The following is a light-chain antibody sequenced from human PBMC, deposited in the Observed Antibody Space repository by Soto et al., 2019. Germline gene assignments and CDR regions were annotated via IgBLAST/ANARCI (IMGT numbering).Light chain of an antibody. V-gene: IGKV1-5*03. J-gene: IGKJ1*01. Sequence: DIQMTQSPSTLSASVGDRVTITCRASQSISSWLAWYQQKPGKAPKLLIYKASSVDTGVPARFSGSGSGTACTLTISSMQTDDFEAYYFHQYNSYSTFGQGTKVEIK. CDR2: KAS. CDR1: QSISSW. CDR3: HQYNSYST.